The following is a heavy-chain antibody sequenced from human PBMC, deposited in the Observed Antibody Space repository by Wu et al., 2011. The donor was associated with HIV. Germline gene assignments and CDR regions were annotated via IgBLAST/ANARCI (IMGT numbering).Heavy chain of an antibody. CDR3: ATHPLSMVSEYFQH. V-gene: IGHV1-69*05. J-gene: IGHJ1*01. Sequence: QVQLVQSGAAVKKPGSSVEVSCKASGGTFNSYGITWVRQAPGQGLEWMGGIIPIFGTANYAQKFQGRVTMTTDTSTSTAYMELRSLRSDDTAVYYCATHPLSMVSEYFQHWGQGTLVTVSS. CDR1: GGTFNSYG. CDR2: IIPIFGTA. D-gene: IGHD2-8*01.